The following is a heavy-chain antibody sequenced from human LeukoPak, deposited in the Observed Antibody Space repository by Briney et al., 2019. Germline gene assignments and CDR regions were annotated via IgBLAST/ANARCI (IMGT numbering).Heavy chain of an antibody. CDR3: ARGALLWFGAKMEYYFDY. CDR1: GGSITNYY. Sequence: SETLCPTCTVSGGSITNYYLSWIRQPPGKGLEWIGFSYYNGNTNYNPSLESRVTISVDMSKKQFSLSLRSVTAADTAVYYCARGALLWFGAKMEYYFDYWGQGTPLTVSS. CDR2: SYYNGNT. V-gene: IGHV4-59*01. D-gene: IGHD3-10*01. J-gene: IGHJ4*02.